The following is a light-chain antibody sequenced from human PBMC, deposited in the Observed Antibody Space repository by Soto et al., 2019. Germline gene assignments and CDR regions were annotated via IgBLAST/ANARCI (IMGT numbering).Light chain of an antibody. CDR2: EDN. CDR1: SGSIASNY. J-gene: IGLJ2*01. V-gene: IGLV6-57*04. CDR3: QSYDSSNPVV. Sequence: NFMLTQPHSVSESPGTTVTISCTRSSGSIASNYVQWYQQRPGSAPTTVIYEDNQSPSGVPDRFSGSIDSSSNSASLTISRLKTEDEADYYCQSYDSSNPVVFGGGTKLTVL.